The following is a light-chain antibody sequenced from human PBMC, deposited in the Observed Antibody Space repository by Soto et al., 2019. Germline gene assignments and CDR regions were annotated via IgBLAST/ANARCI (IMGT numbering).Light chain of an antibody. CDR3: SSFTNSFLV. CDR1: TSDVGSHNF. Sequence: QSALTQPASVSGSPGQSITISCTGTTSDVGSHNFVSWYQQLPGKAPKLLIYEVTNRPSGTSNRFSGSKSGNTASLTISGPQAGDGADYYCSSFTNSFLVFGGGPRVPVL. CDR2: EVT. J-gene: IGLJ3*02. V-gene: IGLV2-14*01.